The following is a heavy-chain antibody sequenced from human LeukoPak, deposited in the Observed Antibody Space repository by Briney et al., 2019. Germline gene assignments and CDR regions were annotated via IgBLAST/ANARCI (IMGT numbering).Heavy chain of an antibody. CDR3: ARASPRSLYYYDSSGTLDY. V-gene: IGHV4-4*07. CDR1: GGSISSHY. CDR2: IYTSGST. J-gene: IGHJ4*02. Sequence: SETLSLTCTVSGGSISSHYWSWIRQPAGKGLEWIGRIYTSGSTNYNPSLKSRVTMSVDTSKNQFSLKLSSVTAADTAVYYCARASPRSLYYYDSSGTLDYWGQGTLVTVSS. D-gene: IGHD3-22*01.